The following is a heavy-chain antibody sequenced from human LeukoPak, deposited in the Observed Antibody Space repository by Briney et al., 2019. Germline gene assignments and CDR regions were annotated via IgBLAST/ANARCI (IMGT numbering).Heavy chain of an antibody. J-gene: IGHJ4*02. CDR1: GFTFSSYG. CDR2: ISYDGSNK. D-gene: IGHD3-22*01. Sequence: GGSLRLSCAASGFTFSSYGVHWVRQAPGKGLEWVAVISYDGSNKYYADSGKGRFTISRDNSKNTLYLQMNSLRAENTAVYYCAKEGSYYDSSGYYHYFEYWGQGTLVTVSS. V-gene: IGHV3-30*18. CDR3: AKEGSYYDSSGYYHYFEY.